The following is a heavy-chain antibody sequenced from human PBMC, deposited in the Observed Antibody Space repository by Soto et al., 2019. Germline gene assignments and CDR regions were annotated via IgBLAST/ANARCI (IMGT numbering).Heavy chain of an antibody. CDR2: IIPIFGTA. V-gene: IGHV1-69*13. CDR3: AAGDLSESYYYYYGMDV. Sequence: SVKVSCKASGGTFSSYAISWVRQAPGQGLEWMGGIIPIFGTANYAQKFQGRVTITADESTSTAYMELSSLRSEDTAVYYCAAGDLSESYYYYYGMDVWGQGTKVTVAS. J-gene: IGHJ6*02. CDR1: GGTFSSYA. D-gene: IGHD2-21*02.